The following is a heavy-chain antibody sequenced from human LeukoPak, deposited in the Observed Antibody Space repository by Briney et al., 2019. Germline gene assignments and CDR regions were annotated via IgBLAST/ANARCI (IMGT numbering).Heavy chain of an antibody. CDR1: GGSFSGYY. Sequence: SETLSLTCAVYGGSFSGYYWSWIRQPPGKGLEWIGDINHSGSTNYNPSLKSRVTISVDTSKNQFSLKLSSVTAADTAVYYCAGLVRGVIITLGGWFDPWGQGTLVTVSS. D-gene: IGHD3-10*01. CDR3: AGLVRGVIITLGGWFDP. CDR2: INHSGST. J-gene: IGHJ5*02. V-gene: IGHV4-34*01.